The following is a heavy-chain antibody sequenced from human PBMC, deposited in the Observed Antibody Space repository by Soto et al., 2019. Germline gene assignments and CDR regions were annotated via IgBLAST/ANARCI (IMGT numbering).Heavy chain of an antibody. CDR2: ISSSSSYI. Sequence: GGSLRLSCAASGFTFSSYSMNWVRQAPGKGLEWVSSISSSSSYIYYADSVRGRFTISRDNAKNSLYLQMNSLRAEDTAVYYCAREWRTPRDTAMVSMLDPWGQGTLVTVSS. J-gene: IGHJ5*02. CDR3: AREWRTPRDTAMVSMLDP. CDR1: GFTFSSYS. D-gene: IGHD5-18*01. V-gene: IGHV3-21*01.